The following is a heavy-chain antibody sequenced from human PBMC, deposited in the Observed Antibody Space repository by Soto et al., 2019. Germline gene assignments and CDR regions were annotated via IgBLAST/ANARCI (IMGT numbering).Heavy chain of an antibody. Sequence: SVKVSCKASGGTFSSYAISWVRQAPGQGLEWMGGIIPIFGTANYAQKFQGRVTITADKSTSTAYMELSSLRSEDTAVYYCARDLRSDCSSTSCHSSDGMDVWGQGTTVTVSS. CDR3: ARDLRSDCSSTSCHSSDGMDV. J-gene: IGHJ6*02. CDR1: GGTFSSYA. V-gene: IGHV1-69*06. CDR2: IIPIFGTA. D-gene: IGHD2-2*01.